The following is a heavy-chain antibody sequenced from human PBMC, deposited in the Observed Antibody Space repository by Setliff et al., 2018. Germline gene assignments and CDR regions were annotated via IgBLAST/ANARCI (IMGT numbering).Heavy chain of an antibody. CDR1: GYTLNNYA. Sequence: ASVKVSCKASGYTLNNYAMNWARQAPGQGFEWMGWINTKTGNPTYAQDFTGRLVFSLDTSVNTAFVQISSLKAEDTAVYYCARDGGNGVDYWGQGTLVTVSS. CDR3: ARDGGNGVDY. V-gene: IGHV7-4-1*02. CDR2: INTKTGNP. J-gene: IGHJ4*02. D-gene: IGHD3-16*01.